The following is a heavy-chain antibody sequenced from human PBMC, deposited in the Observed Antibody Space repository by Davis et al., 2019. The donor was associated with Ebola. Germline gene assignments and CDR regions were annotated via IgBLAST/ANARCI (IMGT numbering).Heavy chain of an antibody. V-gene: IGHV3-23*01. CDR1: GFTFSGYA. Sequence: PGGSLRLSCAASGFTFSGYAMNWVRQAAGKGLEWVSSISGSGGGIYYADSVKGRFTISRDNSKNTVYLQMNSLRAEDTAVYYCTTGTAVTDIHAFNIWGQGTMVTVSS. CDR2: ISGSGGGI. D-gene: IGHD6-19*01. J-gene: IGHJ3*02. CDR3: TTGTAVTDIHAFNI.